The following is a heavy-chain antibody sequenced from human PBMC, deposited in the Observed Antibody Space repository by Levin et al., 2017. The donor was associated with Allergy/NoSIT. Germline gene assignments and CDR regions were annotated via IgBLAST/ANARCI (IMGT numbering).Heavy chain of an antibody. D-gene: IGHD6-6*01. CDR1: GYTFTSYG. CDR2: ISAYNGNT. CDR3: ARDRKSSSSIGSFGY. V-gene: IGHV1-18*01. J-gene: IGHJ4*02. Sequence: GESLKISCKASGYTFTSYGISWVRQAPGQGLEWMGWISAYNGNTNYAQKLQGRVTMTTDTSTSTAYMELRSLRSDDTAVYYCARDRKSSSSIGSFGYWGQGTLVTVSS.